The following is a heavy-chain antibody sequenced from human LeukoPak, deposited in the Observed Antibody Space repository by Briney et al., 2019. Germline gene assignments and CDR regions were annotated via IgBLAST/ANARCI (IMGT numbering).Heavy chain of an antibody. V-gene: IGHV4-4*07. J-gene: IGHJ4*02. CDR1: GGSISSYY. D-gene: IGHD1-1*01. CDR2: IYTSGST. CDR3: ARRAYSTAYWKHFDS. Sequence: SETLSLTCTVSGGSISSYYWSWIRQPAGKGLEWLGRIYTSGSTNYNPSLKSRVTMSVDTSKNQFSLKLNSVTAADTAVYFCARRAYSTAYWKHFDSWGQGTLVTVSS.